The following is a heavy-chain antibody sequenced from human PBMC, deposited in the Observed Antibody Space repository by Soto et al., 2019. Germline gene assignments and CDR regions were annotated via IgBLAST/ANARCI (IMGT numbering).Heavy chain of an antibody. Sequence: GESLKISCKGSGYSFTSYWIGWVRQRPGKGLEWMGIIYPGDSDTRYSPSFQGQVTISADNSISNAYLQWSSLKASDTAMYYCARRVAAAGNLAVDVWGQGTTVTVSS. CDR1: GYSFTSYW. CDR3: ARRVAAAGNLAVDV. CDR2: IYPGDSDT. D-gene: IGHD6-13*01. J-gene: IGHJ6*02. V-gene: IGHV5-51*01.